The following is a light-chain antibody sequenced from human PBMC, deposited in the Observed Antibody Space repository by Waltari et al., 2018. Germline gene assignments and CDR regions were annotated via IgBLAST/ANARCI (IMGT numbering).Light chain of an antibody. V-gene: IGLV8-61*01. CDR2: YID. Sequence: QIVVTQEPSFSVSPGGTVTLTCGLTSGSVSATNFPSWYQQTPGQPPRALMYYIDSRTSGVPNRFSGSIIGDKAALTITGAQADDESDYYCALYVHSGLWIFGGGTRLTVL. CDR1: SGSVSATNF. J-gene: IGLJ2*01. CDR3: ALYVHSGLWI.